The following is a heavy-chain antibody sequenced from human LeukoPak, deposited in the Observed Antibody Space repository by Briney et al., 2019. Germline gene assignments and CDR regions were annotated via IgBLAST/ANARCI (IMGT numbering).Heavy chain of an antibody. CDR3: ARDDHSGGVRFDP. CDR2: ISNSGTTI. J-gene: IGHJ5*02. V-gene: IGHV3-48*04. CDR1: GFSFSSYS. D-gene: IGHD6-19*01. Sequence: PGGSMRLSCVVSGFSFSSYSMNWVRQAPGKGLEWVSYISNSGTTIYYADSVKGRFTTSRDNAKNSLYLQMNSLRAEDTAVYYCARDDHSGGVRFDPWGQGTLVTVSS.